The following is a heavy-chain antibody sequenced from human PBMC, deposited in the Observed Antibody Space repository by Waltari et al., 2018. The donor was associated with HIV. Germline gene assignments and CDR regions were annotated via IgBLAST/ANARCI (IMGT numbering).Heavy chain of an antibody. CDR1: GFIFRDFA. CDR2: ISRDGSSK. V-gene: IGHV3-30*01. D-gene: IGHD2-15*01. Sequence: QVQLVESGGGLVQPGGSLRLSCAASGFIFRDFAIHWVRQAPGKGLEWVAVISRDGSSKYYADSVQCRFTISRDNSKNSLHLHMNSLRPKDTAVYYCAREGIVAAPFDFRGLGTLVTVSS. CDR3: AREGIVAAPFDF. J-gene: IGHJ4*02.